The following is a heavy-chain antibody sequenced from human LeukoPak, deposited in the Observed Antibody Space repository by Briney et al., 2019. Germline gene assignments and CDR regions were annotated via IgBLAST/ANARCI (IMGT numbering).Heavy chain of an antibody. CDR1: GFIFSDYY. V-gene: IGHV3-11*04. CDR3: ARSYGDV. CDR2: ISRSGNNI. D-gene: IGHD3-10*01. J-gene: IGHJ6*04. Sequence: GGSLRLSCVGSGFIFSDYYMAWVRQAPGKGLEWVAYISRSGNNIYYAESVKGRFTISRDNVENSLYLHMSSLRAEYTASYSCARSYGDVWGKGTMVTVSS.